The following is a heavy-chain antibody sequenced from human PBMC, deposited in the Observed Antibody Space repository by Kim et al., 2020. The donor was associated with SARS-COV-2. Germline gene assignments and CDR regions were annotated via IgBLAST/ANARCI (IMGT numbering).Heavy chain of an antibody. CDR3: TTAFEY. CDR2: NNDGTNT. J-gene: IGHJ4*02. V-gene: IGHV3-74*01. Sequence: NNDGTNTYYSDFVKGRFTISRDNSKNTVYLQMNSLGAEDTAIYYCTTAFEYWGQGTLVTVSS.